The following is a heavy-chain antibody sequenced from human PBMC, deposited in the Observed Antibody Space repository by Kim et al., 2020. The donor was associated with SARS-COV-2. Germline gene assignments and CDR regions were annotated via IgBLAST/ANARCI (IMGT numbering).Heavy chain of an antibody. CDR2: IIPIFGTA. CDR1: GGTFSSYA. D-gene: IGHD3-22*01. J-gene: IGHJ4*02. V-gene: IGHV1-69*13. Sequence: SVKVSCKASGGTFSSYAISWVRQAPGQGLEWMGGIIPIFGTANYAQKFQGRVTITADESTSTAYMELSSLRSEDTAVYYCARLVPLESHYYDSSGYRDYWGQGTLVTVSS. CDR3: ARLVPLESHYYDSSGYRDY.